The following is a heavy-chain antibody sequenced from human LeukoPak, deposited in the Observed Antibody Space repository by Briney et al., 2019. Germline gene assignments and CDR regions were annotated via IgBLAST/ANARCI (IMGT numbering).Heavy chain of an antibody. CDR3: ARVYYDILTGYRYYYYMDV. V-gene: IGHV3-11*04. CDR2: ISSSGSII. CDR1: GFTFSDYY. Sequence: GGSLRLSCAASGFTFSDYYMSWIRQAPGKGLEWVSYISSSGSIIYYADSVKGRFTISRDNAKNSLYLQMNSLRAEDTAVYYCARVYYDILTGYRYYYYMDVWGKGTTVTISS. D-gene: IGHD3-9*01. J-gene: IGHJ6*03.